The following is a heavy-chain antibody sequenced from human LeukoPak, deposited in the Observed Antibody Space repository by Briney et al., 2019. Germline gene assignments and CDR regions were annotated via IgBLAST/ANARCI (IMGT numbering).Heavy chain of an antibody. CDR2: IYYSGST. J-gene: IGHJ6*02. D-gene: IGHD3-10*01. CDR1: GGSISSYY. V-gene: IGHV4-59*08. Sequence: SETLSLTCTVSGGSISSYYWSWIRQPPGKGLEWIGYIYYSGSTNYNPSLKSRVTISVDTSKNQFSLKLISVTAADTAVYYCARRSDNYYYYGMDVWGQGTTVTVSS. CDR3: ARRSDNYYYYGMDV.